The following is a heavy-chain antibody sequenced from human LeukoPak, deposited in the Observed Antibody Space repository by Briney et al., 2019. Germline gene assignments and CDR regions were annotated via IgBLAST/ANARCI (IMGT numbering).Heavy chain of an antibody. CDR1: GFTFSSYA. Sequence: GGSLRLSCAASGFTFSSYAMNWVRQAPGKGLEWVSAISGSGGSTYYADSVKGRFTISRDNSKNTLYLQMNSLRAEDTAVYYCAKPKGKPSGSYGFDPWGQGTLVTVSS. V-gene: IGHV3-23*01. J-gene: IGHJ5*02. CDR3: AKPKGKPSGSYGFDP. D-gene: IGHD1-26*01. CDR2: ISGSGGST.